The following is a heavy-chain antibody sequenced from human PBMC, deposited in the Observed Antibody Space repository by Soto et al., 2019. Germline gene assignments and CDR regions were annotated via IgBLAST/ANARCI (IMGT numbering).Heavy chain of an antibody. Sequence: EVQLVESGGGLVQPGGSLRLSCAVSGFTVSSKYMSWVRQAPGKGLERVSLLNRGGSISYADSVKGRFTTSRDNSENTLYLQMSTLGVEDTAVYRCTRDDVDCSGGTCYGTPMDVWGKGTTVTVSS. J-gene: IGHJ6*03. CDR2: LNRGGSI. CDR1: GFTVSSKY. D-gene: IGHD2-15*01. CDR3: TRDDVDCSGGTCYGTPMDV. V-gene: IGHV3-66*01.